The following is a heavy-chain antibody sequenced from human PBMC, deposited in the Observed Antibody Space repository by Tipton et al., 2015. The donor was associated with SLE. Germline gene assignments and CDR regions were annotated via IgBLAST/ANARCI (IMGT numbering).Heavy chain of an antibody. D-gene: IGHD1-26*01. V-gene: IGHV3-30*03. CDR3: ARGPLGSYCLNV. J-gene: IGHJ6*02. CDR1: GLTFSRYG. Sequence: SLRLSCAASGLTFSRYGMHWVRQAPGKGLEWVAVISYDGSNKNYADFVKGRFTISRDNSKNTLYLQMNSLRAEDTAVYYCARGPLGSYCLNVWGQGTTVTVSS. CDR2: ISYDGSNK.